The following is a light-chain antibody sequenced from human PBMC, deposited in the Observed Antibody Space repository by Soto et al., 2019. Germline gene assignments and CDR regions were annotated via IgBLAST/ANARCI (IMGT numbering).Light chain of an antibody. J-gene: IGKJ2*01. CDR3: QQGHNWPLT. Sequence: EIVITQSPATLSVSPGERATLSCRASQSISSELAWYQQKPGQPPRLLIYGASTRATGVPARFTGSGSGSNLTLTISALQSEDFAVYYCQQGHNWPLTFGKGTRLEI. V-gene: IGKV3-15*01. CDR1: QSISSE. CDR2: GAS.